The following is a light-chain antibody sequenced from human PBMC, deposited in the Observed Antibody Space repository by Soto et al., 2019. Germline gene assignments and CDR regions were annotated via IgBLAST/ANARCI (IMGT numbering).Light chain of an antibody. V-gene: IGKV1D-8*01. J-gene: IGKJ4*01. CDR3: QQYIRWPLT. Sequence: VLWMTQSPSLLSASTGDRVTITCRTSQGVSTYVAWYQQKPGKTPKPLIYAASTLHSGVPARFSGSGSGTDFTLPISGLQSEDFAVYYCQQYIRWPLTFGGGTKVDI. CDR1: QGVSTY. CDR2: AAS.